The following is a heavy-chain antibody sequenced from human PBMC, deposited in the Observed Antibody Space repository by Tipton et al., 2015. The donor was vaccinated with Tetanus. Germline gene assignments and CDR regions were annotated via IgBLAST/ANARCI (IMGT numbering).Heavy chain of an antibody. V-gene: IGHV5-51*01. CDR1: GYSFTSYW. Sequence: QLVQSGAEVKKPGESLKISCKGSGYSFTSYWIGWVRQMPGKGLEWMGIIYPGDSDTRYSPSFQGQVTISADKSISTAYLQWSSLKASDTAMYYCARHTRRVSTTSNNAFDIWGQGTMVTVSS. CDR2: IYPGDSDT. CDR3: ARHTRRVSTTSNNAFDI. J-gene: IGHJ3*02. D-gene: IGHD1-1*01.